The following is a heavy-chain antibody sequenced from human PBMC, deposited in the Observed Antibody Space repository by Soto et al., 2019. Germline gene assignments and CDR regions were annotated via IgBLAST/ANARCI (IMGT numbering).Heavy chain of an antibody. CDR3: ARGEGYYDSSGYYPNWFDP. CDR1: GFTFSDYY. Sequence: SLRLSCAASGFTFSDYYMSWIRRAPGKGLEWVSYISSSGSTIYYADSVKGRFTISRDNAKNSLYLQMNSLRAEDTAVYYCARGEGYYDSSGYYPNWFDPWGQGTLVTVSS. V-gene: IGHV3-11*01. J-gene: IGHJ5*02. D-gene: IGHD3-22*01. CDR2: ISSSGSTI.